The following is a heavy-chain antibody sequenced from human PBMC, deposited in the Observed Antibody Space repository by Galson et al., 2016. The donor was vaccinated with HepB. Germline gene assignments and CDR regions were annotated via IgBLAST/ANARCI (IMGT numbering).Heavy chain of an antibody. J-gene: IGHJ4*02. CDR2: ITGSGTVL. CDR1: GFTFGDSY. CDR3: ARGRYEV. D-gene: IGHD3-16*02. Sequence: SLRLSCAASGFTFGDSYMSWIRQAPGKGLEWISCITGSGTVLFYADSVKGRFTTARDNARNSLYLHLNRLRAEDTAVYYCARGRYEVWGQGTLVTVSS. V-gene: IGHV3-11*01.